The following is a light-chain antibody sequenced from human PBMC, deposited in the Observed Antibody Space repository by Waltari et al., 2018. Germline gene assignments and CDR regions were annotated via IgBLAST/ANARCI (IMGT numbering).Light chain of an antibody. V-gene: IGKV1-12*01. CDR2: DAS. Sequence: DIQMTQSPSSVSASVGDRVIIPCRASTDISRWLAWYQQTPGKAPKFLIYDASTLQSGVPSRFSGTGSGTEFTLTISSLQPEDFATYYCQHGNTFPLTFGGGTKVEIK. CDR3: QHGNTFPLT. CDR1: TDISRW. J-gene: IGKJ4*01.